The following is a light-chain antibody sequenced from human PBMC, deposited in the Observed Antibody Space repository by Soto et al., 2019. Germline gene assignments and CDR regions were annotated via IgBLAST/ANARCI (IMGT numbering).Light chain of an antibody. J-gene: IGKJ2*01. CDR3: QQYGGSPRYA. CDR2: GAS. Sequence: EIVLTQSPGTLSLSPGEKATLSCRASQSVSSTYLAWYQQKPGQAPRLLIYGASSRATGIPDRFSGSGSGTDFTLTISNLEPEDFAVDYCQQYGGSPRYAFGQGTKLEI. CDR1: QSVSSTY. V-gene: IGKV3-20*01.